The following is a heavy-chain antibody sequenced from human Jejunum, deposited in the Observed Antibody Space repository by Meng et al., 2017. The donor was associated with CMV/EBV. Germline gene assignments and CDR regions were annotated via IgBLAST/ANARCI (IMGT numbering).Heavy chain of an antibody. Sequence: CADSGFTFSSYWMSWVRQAPGKGLEWVANIKQDGSEKYYVDSVKGRFTISRDNAKNSLYLQMNSLRAEDTAVYYCARDPFTGMDVWGQGTTVTVS. CDR1: GFTFSSYW. J-gene: IGHJ6*02. V-gene: IGHV3-7*01. D-gene: IGHD3-16*01. CDR2: IKQDGSEK. CDR3: ARDPFTGMDV.